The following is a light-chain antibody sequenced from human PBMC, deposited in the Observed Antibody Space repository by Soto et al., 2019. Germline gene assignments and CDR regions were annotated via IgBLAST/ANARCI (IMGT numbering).Light chain of an antibody. CDR3: EQYGNTPYT. CDR2: GAS. CDR1: QSVDNNY. V-gene: IGKV3-20*01. J-gene: IGKJ2*01. Sequence: EIVLTQSPGTLSLSPGESATLSCRASQSVDNNYVAWYKQKPGQAPTLLIHGASYRAAGIPDGFSGSGSGTDFTLTISRLEPEDFVVFHCEQYGNTPYTFGQGNKLEN.